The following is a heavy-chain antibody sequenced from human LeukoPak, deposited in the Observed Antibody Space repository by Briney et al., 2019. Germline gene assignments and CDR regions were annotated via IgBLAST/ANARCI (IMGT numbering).Heavy chain of an antibody. CDR3: ARYSDNWFDP. CDR2: IYYSGGT. Sequence: SETLSLTCTVSGGSISSYYWSWIRQPPGKGLEWIGYIYYSGGTNYNPPLKSRVTISVDTSKNQFSLKLSSVTAADTAVYYCARYSDNWFDPRGQGTLVTVSS. CDR1: GGSISSYY. D-gene: IGHD6-13*01. J-gene: IGHJ5*02. V-gene: IGHV4-59*01.